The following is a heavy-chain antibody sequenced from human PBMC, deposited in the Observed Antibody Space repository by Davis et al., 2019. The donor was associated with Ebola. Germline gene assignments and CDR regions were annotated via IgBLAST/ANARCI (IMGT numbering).Heavy chain of an antibody. Sequence: GESLKISCAVSGFTSSSYWMHWVRHSPGKGLVWVARINSEGTSISYADSVKGRFTISRDNAKNTVYLQMKSLGVEDTAVFYCARDRSGSTYNGMDVWGQGTTVTVSS. CDR3: ARDRSGSTYNGMDV. CDR2: INSEGTSI. V-gene: IGHV3-74*01. D-gene: IGHD3-10*01. CDR1: GFTSSSYW. J-gene: IGHJ6*02.